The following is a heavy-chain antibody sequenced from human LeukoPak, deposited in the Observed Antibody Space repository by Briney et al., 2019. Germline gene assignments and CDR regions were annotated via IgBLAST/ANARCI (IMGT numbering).Heavy chain of an antibody. CDR1: GYTFTSYG. J-gene: IGHJ5*02. V-gene: IGHV1-3*01. D-gene: IGHD6-13*01. CDR2: INAGNGNT. Sequence: ASVKVSCKASGYTFTSYGISWVRQAPGQRLEWMGWINAGNGNTKYSQKFQGRVTITRDTSASTAYMELSSLRSEDTAVYYCARDRRIAAAGTYWFDPWGQGTLVTVSS. CDR3: ARDRRIAAAGTYWFDP.